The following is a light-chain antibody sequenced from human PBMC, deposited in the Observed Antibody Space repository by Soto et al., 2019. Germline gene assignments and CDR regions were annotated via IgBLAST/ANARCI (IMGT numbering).Light chain of an antibody. J-gene: IGLJ2*01. Sequence: QLVLTQPASVSGSPGQSITISCTGTSSDVGGYNYVSWYQQHPGKAPKLMIFEVSNRPSGVSNRFSGSKSGYTASLTISGLQAEDEADYYCTSYTSSSTQVIFGGGTKLTVL. CDR2: EVS. CDR3: TSYTSSSTQVI. CDR1: SSDVGGYNY. V-gene: IGLV2-14*01.